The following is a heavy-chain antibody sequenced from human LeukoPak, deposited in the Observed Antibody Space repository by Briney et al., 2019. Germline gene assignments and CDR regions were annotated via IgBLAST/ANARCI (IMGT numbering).Heavy chain of an antibody. CDR1: GYSISSGYY. D-gene: IGHD1-1*01. V-gene: IGHV4-38-2*02. J-gene: IGHJ4*02. CDR3: ARGEGQLEHY. Sequence: MASETLSLTCTVSGYSISSGYYWGWIRQPPGKGLEWIGSIYHSGSTYYNPSLKSRVTISVDTSKNQFSLKLSSVTAADTAVYYCARGEGQLEHYWGQGTLVTVSS. CDR2: IYHSGST.